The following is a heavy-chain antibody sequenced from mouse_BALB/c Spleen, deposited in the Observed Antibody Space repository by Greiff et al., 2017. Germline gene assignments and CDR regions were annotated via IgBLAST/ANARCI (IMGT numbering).Heavy chain of an antibody. V-gene: IGHV7-3*02. D-gene: IGHD1-1*02. J-gene: IGHJ2*01. CDR1: GFTFTDYY. Sequence: EVMLVESGGGLVQPGGSLRLSCATSGFTFTDYYMSWVRQPPGKALEWLGFIRNKANGYTTEYSASVKGRFTISRDNSQSILYLQMNTLRAEDSATCDCARGAYGYFDYWGQGTTLTVSS. CDR3: ARGAYGYFDY. CDR2: IRNKANGYTT.